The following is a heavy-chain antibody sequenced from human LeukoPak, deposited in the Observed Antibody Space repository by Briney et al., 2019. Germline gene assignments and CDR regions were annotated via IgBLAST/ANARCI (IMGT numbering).Heavy chain of an antibody. CDR1: GFTFDDYA. CDR3: ARAPFSYYYYYMDV. V-gene: IGHV3-9*01. D-gene: IGHD2/OR15-2a*01. CDR2: ISWNSGSI. Sequence: GGSLRLSCAASGFTFDDYAMHWVRQAPGKGLEWVSGISWNSGSIGYADSVKGRFTISRDNAKNSLYLQMNSLRAEDTAVYYCARAPFSYYYYYMDVWGKGTTVTVSS. J-gene: IGHJ6*03.